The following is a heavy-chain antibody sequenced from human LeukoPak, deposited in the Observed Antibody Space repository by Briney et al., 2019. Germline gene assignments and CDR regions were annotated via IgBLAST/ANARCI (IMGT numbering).Heavy chain of an antibody. CDR2: MNPNSGNT. V-gene: IGHV1-8*01. J-gene: IGHJ4*02. Sequence: GASVKVSCKASGYTFTSYDINWVRQATGQGLEWMGWMNPNSGNTGYAQKLQGRVTMTTDTSTSTAYMELRSLRSDDTAVYYCARDLSGDYWGQGTLVTVSS. D-gene: IGHD3-16*02. CDR1: GYTFTSYD. CDR3: ARDLSGDY.